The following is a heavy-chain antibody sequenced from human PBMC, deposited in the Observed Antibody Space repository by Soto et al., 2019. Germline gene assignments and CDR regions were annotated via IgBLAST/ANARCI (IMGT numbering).Heavy chain of an antibody. J-gene: IGHJ3*02. CDR1: GGSVSSGSYY. Sequence: SETLSLTCTVSGGSVSSGSYYWSWIRQPPGKGLEWIGYIYYSGSTNYNPSLKSRVTISVDTSKNQFSLKLSSVTAADTAVYYCARDGGEGDSSGYHYLLSHGAFDICGQGTIVTVSS. V-gene: IGHV4-61*01. D-gene: IGHD3-22*01. CDR3: ARDGGEGDSSGYHYLLSHGAFDI. CDR2: IYYSGST.